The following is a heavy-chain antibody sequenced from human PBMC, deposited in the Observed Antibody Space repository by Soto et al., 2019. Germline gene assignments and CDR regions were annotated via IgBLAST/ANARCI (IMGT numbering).Heavy chain of an antibody. CDR2: IYPGDSDT. Sequence: EVQLVQSGAEVKKPGESLKISCKGSGYSFTNYWIGWVRQMPGKGLEWMGIIYPGDSDTRYSPSFQGQVTISADKATSTAYLQWSSLKASDTAMFYCARLKRDGYNYSPLYYWGQGTLVTVSS. V-gene: IGHV5-51*03. CDR3: ARLKRDGYNYSPLYY. J-gene: IGHJ4*02. CDR1: GYSFTNYW. D-gene: IGHD5-12*01.